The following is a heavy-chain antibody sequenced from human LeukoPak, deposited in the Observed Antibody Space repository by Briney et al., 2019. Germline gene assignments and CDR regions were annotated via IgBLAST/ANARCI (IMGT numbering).Heavy chain of an antibody. CDR3: ARASYYDILTGYYDQYYFDY. D-gene: IGHD3-9*01. Sequence: PSETLSLTCAVYGGSFSGYYWSWIRQPAGKGLEWIGRIYTSGSTNYNPSLKSRVTMSVDTSKNQFPLKLSSVTAADTAVYYCARASYYDILTGYYDQYYFDYWGQGTLVTVSS. V-gene: IGHV4-59*10. CDR2: IYTSGST. CDR1: GGSFSGYY. J-gene: IGHJ4*02.